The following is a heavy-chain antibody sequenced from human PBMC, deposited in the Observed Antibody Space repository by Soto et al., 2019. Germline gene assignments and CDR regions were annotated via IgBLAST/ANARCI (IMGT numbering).Heavy chain of an antibody. V-gene: IGHV3-23*01. CDR3: SKDNGYYYDSSGYYPIFDY. Sequence: PGGSLRLSCAASGFTFSSYAMSWVRQAPGKGLEWVSAISGSGGSTYYADSVKGRFTISRDNSKNTLYLQMNSLRAEDTAVYYCSKDNGYYYDSSGYYPIFDYWGQGTRVTVSS. J-gene: IGHJ4*02. D-gene: IGHD3-22*01. CDR2: ISGSGGST. CDR1: GFTFSSYA.